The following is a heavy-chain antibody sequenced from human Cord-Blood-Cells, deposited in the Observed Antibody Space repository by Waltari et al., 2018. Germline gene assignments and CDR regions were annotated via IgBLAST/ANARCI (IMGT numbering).Heavy chain of an antibody. V-gene: IGHV1-2*02. J-gene: IGHJ3*02. Sequence: QVQLVQSGAEVKKPGASVKVSCEASGYTFTGYYMHWVRQAPGQGLEWMGWINPNSGGTNYAQKFQGRVTMTRDTSISTAYMELSRLRSDDTAVYYCARERGEGRYCSSTSCYAFDIWGQGTMVTVSS. CDR1: GYTFTGYY. D-gene: IGHD2-2*01. CDR3: ARERGEGRYCSSTSCYAFDI. CDR2: INPNSGGT.